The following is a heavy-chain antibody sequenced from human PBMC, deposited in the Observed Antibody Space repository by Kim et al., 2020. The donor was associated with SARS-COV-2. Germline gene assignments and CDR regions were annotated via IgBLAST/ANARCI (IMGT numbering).Heavy chain of an antibody. CDR1: GYSFANYW. D-gene: IGHD2-21*01. CDR2: DHPIDFTI. CDR3: TTYIGGDYY. Sequence: GESLKISCQGSGYSFANYWTGWVRPVPGKGLEWMGIDHPIDFTILYGPFFQGRVTISADKSISTAYLQRSRLTASDTAIYYCTTYIGGDYY. J-gene: IGHJ6*01. V-gene: IGHV5-51*01.